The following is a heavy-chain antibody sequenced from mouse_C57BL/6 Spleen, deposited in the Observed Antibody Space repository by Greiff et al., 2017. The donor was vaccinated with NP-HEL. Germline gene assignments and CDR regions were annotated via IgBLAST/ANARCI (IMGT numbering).Heavy chain of an antibody. D-gene: IGHD1-1*01. CDR1: GYTFTDYE. J-gene: IGHJ4*01. V-gene: IGHV1-15*01. CDR3: TRWGVVWAMDY. CDR2: IDPETGGT. Sequence: QVQLQQSGAELVRPGASVTLSCKASGYTFTDYEMHWVKQTPVHGLEWIGAIDPETGGTAYNQKFKGKAILTADKSSSTAYMELRSLTSEDSAVYYCTRWGVVWAMDYWGQGTSVTVSS.